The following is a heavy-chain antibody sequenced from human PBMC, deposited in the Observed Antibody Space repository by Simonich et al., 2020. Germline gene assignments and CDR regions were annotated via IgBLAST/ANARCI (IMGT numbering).Heavy chain of an antibody. CDR2: SSGGWGST. CDR1: GFTFSSYA. J-gene: IGHJ5*02. Sequence: EVQLLESGGGLVQPGGSLRLSCAASGFTFSSYAMSWVRQAPGKGLVWVAASSGGWGSTYYADPVKGRLTISRDNSKNTLYLQMNSLRAEDTAVYYCAKDSSLVGATDWFDPWGQGTLVTVSS. D-gene: IGHD1-26*01. V-gene: IGHV3-23*01. CDR3: AKDSSLVGATDWFDP.